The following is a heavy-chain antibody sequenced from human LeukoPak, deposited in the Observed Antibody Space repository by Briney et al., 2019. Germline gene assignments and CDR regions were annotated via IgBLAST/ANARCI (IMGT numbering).Heavy chain of an antibody. V-gene: IGHV1-2*02. CDR2: INPNSGGT. CDR1: GYTFTGYY. CDR3: ARGGSFDSLLLGHYYMDV. Sequence: ASVKVSCKASGYTFTGYYMHWVRQAPAQGLEWMGWINPNSGGTNYAQKFQGRVTMTRDTSISTAYMELSRLRYDDTAVYYCARGGSFDSLLLGHYYMDVWGKGTTVTISS. J-gene: IGHJ6*03. D-gene: IGHD3-9*01.